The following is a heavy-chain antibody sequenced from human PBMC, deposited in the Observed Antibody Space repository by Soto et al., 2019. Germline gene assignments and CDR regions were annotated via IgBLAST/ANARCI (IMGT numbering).Heavy chain of an antibody. V-gene: IGHV4-30-4*01. Sequence: QVHLRESGPGLVKPSQTLSLTCSVSGASIAGGSYYWSWIRQPPGKGLEWIGYIPSRGRPFYNPSPTGRVSISADSSNNHLSLQLTSVTAADTAVYYCARDQYSGYDFALWGQGTLVTVSS. CDR1: GASIAGGSYY. J-gene: IGHJ4*02. CDR2: IPSRGRP. D-gene: IGHD5-12*01. CDR3: ARDQYSGYDFAL.